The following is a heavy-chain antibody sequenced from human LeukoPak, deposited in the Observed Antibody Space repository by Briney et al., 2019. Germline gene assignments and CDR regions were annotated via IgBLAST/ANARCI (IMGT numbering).Heavy chain of an antibody. CDR1: GGSISSGDYY. CDR2: IYYSGST. Sequence: SETLSLTCTVSGGSISSGDYYWSWIRQPPGKGLEWIGYIYYSGSTYYNPSLKSRVTISVDTSKNQFSLKLSSVTAADTAVYYCARDSGITGTTHTFDIWGQGTMVTVSS. D-gene: IGHD1-20*01. V-gene: IGHV4-30-4*01. J-gene: IGHJ3*02. CDR3: ARDSGITGTTHTFDI.